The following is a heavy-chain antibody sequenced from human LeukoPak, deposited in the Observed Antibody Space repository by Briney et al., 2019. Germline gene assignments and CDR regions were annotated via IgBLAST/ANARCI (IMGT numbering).Heavy chain of an antibody. D-gene: IGHD3-22*01. CDR1: GFTFGDYG. V-gene: IGHV3-49*04. CDR3: TRGDYYDSSGYYFLFDY. J-gene: IGHJ4*02. CDR2: IRSKAYGGTT. Sequence: GGSLRLSCTPSGFTFGDYGTSWVRQAPGKGLEWVGFIRSKAYGGTTEYAASVKGRFTISRDGSKSIAYLQMNSLKTEDTAVYYCTRGDYYDSSGYYFLFDYWGQGTLVTVSS.